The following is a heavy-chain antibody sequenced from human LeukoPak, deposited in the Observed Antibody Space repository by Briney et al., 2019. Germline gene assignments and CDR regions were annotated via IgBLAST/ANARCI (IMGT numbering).Heavy chain of an antibody. D-gene: IGHD6-13*01. V-gene: IGHV3-30-3*02. CDR2: ISYDGSKK. CDR1: GFTFSSYG. CDR3: AKIVETAPGLFDS. J-gene: IGHJ4*02. Sequence: PGGSLRLPCAAPGFTFSSYGMNWVRQSPGKGLEWVAVISYDGSKKYYADSVKGRFTIFRDNSKNTLYLQMNSLRADDTAVYYCAKIVETAPGLFDSWGQGTLVTVS.